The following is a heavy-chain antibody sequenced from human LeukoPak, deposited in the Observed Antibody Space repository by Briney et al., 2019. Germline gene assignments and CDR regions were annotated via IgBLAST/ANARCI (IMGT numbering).Heavy chain of an antibody. V-gene: IGHV3-21*01. D-gene: IGHD2-2*01. CDR3: ARADCSSSTCYLRRSWFDP. CDR1: GFTLSNYD. Sequence: GGSLRLSCAASGFTLSNYDMNWVRQAPGKGLEWVSSISTSSRYIYYKDSVRGRFTNSRDDAKNSPYLEMNSLRAEDTAVYYCARADCSSSTCYLRRSWFDPWGQGTLVTVSS. CDR2: ISTSSRYI. J-gene: IGHJ5*02.